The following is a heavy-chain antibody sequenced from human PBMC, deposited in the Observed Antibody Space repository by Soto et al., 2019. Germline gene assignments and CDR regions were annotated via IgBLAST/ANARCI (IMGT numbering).Heavy chain of an antibody. D-gene: IGHD2-15*01. Sequence: QVQLVESGGGVVQPGRSLRLSCAASGFTFSSYAMHWVRQAPGKGLEWVAVISYDGSNKYYADSVKGRFTISRDNSKNTLYLQINSLRAEDTAVYYCARDRGVVAAPLLDYWGQGTLVTVSS. V-gene: IGHV3-30-3*01. CDR3: ARDRGVVAAPLLDY. CDR2: ISYDGSNK. CDR1: GFTFSSYA. J-gene: IGHJ4*02.